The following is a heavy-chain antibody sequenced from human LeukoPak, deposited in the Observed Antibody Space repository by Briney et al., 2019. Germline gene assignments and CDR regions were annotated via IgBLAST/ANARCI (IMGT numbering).Heavy chain of an antibody. Sequence: VASVKVSCKASGYTFTTYGISWGRQGPGQGLEWMGWISAYNGNTNYAQKLQGRVTMTTDTSTSTAYMELRSLRSDDTAVYYCARDTEHCSSTSCYAGAGYFDYWGQGTLVTVSS. J-gene: IGHJ4*02. CDR1: GYTFTTYG. CDR2: ISAYNGNT. V-gene: IGHV1-18*01. D-gene: IGHD2-2*01. CDR3: ARDTEHCSSTSCYAGAGYFDY.